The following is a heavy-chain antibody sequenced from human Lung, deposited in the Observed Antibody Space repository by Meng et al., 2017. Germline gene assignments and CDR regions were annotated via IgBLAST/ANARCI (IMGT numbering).Heavy chain of an antibody. Sequence: VQRVVAGRGFVYAGGALILSCAVSGFAFSTAAMCWVRQAPGKGLEWVSSFNIGGETTWFADSVKGRFTISRDNSKNTLYLQMNSLRAEDTAVYYCAKEIRPNDYWGQGTLVTVSS. CDR1: GFAFSTAA. J-gene: IGHJ4*02. CDR2: FNIGGETT. CDR3: AKEIRPNDY. V-gene: IGHV3-23*04.